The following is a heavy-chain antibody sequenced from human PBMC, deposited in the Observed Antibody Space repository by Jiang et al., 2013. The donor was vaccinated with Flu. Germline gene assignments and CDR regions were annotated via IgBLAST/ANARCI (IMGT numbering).Heavy chain of an antibody. D-gene: IGHD1-26*01. CDR2: TYYRSRWYN. CDR3: ARGRVGPTGFDT. V-gene: IGHV6-1*01. Sequence: VSSNSAAWNWIRLSPSRGLEWLGRTYYRSRWYNEYALSVKSRITINPDTFKNQFSLQLSSVTPEDTAVYYCARGRVGPTGFDTWGQGTLVTVSS. J-gene: IGHJ5*01. CDR1: VSSNSAA.